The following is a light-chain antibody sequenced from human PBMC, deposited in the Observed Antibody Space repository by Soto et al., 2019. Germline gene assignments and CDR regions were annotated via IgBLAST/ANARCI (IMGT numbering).Light chain of an antibody. V-gene: IGLV2-8*01. CDR3: SSYAGRDNYVI. Sequence: QSALTQPPSASGSPGQSVTISCTGTSNDVGGYNYVSWYQHHPGKAPKLIIYEVNERPSGVPDRFSGSKSGNTASLTVSGLQIEDEADYYCSSYAGRDNYVIIGGGTKLTVL. J-gene: IGLJ2*01. CDR1: SNDVGGYNY. CDR2: EVN.